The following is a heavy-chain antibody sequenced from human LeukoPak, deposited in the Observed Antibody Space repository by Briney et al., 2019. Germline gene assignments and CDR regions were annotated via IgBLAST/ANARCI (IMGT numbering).Heavy chain of an antibody. D-gene: IGHD3-10*01. V-gene: IGHV4-59*01. Sequence: SETLSLTCTVSGGSISSYYWSWIRQPPGKGLEWIGYIYYSGSTNYNPSLKSRVTISVDTSKNQFSLKLSSVTAADTAVYYCARAKVRGPISFDIWGQGTMVTVSS. CDR1: GGSISSYY. CDR3: ARAKVRGPISFDI. CDR2: IYYSGST. J-gene: IGHJ3*02.